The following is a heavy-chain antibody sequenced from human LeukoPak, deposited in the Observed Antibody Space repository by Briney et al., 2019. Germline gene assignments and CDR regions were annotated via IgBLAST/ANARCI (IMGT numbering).Heavy chain of an antibody. CDR1: RYSFTSYG. CDR2: ICAYNGNT. J-gene: IGHJ4*02. D-gene: IGHD3-10*01. Sequence: ASVKVSCMPSRYSFTSYGVRCVCQAPGQGVEWMGWICAYNGNTNYAQKLQGRVTMTTDTSTSTAYMELRSLRSDDTAVYYCASALNFYGTGSYVYWGQGTLVTVSS. V-gene: IGHV1-18*01. CDR3: ASALNFYGTGSYVY.